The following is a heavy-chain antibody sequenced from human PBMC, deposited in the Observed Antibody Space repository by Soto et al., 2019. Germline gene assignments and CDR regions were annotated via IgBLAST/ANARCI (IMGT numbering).Heavy chain of an antibody. Sequence: QVQLVQSGAEVKKPGSSVKVSCKASGGTFSNYVITWVRQAPGQGLECMGGIIPISGTANYAQKFQGRVTITADEHTSTVYMELSSLRSEDTAVYYCARGWNDFTHWGQGTLVTVSS. CDR3: ARGWNDFTH. J-gene: IGHJ4*02. V-gene: IGHV1-69*01. CDR2: IIPISGTA. CDR1: GGTFSNYV. D-gene: IGHD1-1*01.